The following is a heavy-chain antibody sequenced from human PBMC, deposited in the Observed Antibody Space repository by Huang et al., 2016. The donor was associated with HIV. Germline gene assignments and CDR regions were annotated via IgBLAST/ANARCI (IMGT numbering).Heavy chain of an antibody. J-gene: IGHJ2*01. D-gene: IGHD7-27*01. CDR1: GFTFSSYW. Sequence: EVQLVESGGGLVQPGGSLRLSCAASGFTFSSYWMHWVGQAPGKGRVWVSRINGDGSSTNYAYSVKGRFTISRDNAKNTLYVQVNSLRAEDTAVYYCARGTRLTGLWYFDLWGRGTLVIVSS. CDR2: INGDGSST. CDR3: ARGTRLTGLWYFDL. V-gene: IGHV3-74*01.